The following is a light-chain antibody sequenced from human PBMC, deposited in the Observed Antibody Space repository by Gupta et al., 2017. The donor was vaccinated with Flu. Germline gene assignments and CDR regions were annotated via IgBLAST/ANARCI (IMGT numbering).Light chain of an antibody. V-gene: IGKV3-15*01. J-gene: IGKJ1*01. CDR2: DAS. CDR1: QSISNY. Sequence: ATLSLSPGERVTVSCRASQSISNYLAWYQQKPGQPPRLLIYDASTRATDIPARFSGAGSGTDFTLTIDSLRSEDFAVYYCQHYSDWPQWTFGPGTKVELK. CDR3: QHYSDWPQWT.